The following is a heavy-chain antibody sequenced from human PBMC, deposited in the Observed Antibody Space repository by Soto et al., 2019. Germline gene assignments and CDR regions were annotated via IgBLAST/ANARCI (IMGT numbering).Heavy chain of an antibody. CDR1: GGTFSSYA. CDR3: ARDRAAGYDSSGYTPGELWFGP. CDR2: IIPIFGTA. Sequence: ASVKVSCKASGGTFSSYAMSWVRQAPGQGLEWMGGIIPIFGTANYAQKFQGRVTITADESTSTAYMELSSLRSEDTAVYYCARDRAAGYDSSGYTPGELWFGPWRQGTMVTVYS. J-gene: IGHJ5*02. D-gene: IGHD3-22*01. V-gene: IGHV1-69*13.